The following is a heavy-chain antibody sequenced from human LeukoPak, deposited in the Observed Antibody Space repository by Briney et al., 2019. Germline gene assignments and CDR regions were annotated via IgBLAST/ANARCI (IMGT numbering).Heavy chain of an antibody. CDR3: ARYYDSSGYSDY. CDR1: GFTFSTYA. V-gene: IGHV3-23*01. D-gene: IGHD3-22*01. J-gene: IGHJ4*02. CDR2: ISGSSGNT. Sequence: GGSLRLSCATSGFTFSTYAMSWVRQAPGKGLEWVSAISGSSGNTYYADSVKGRFTISRDNAKNSLYLQMNSLRAEDTAVYYCARYYDSSGYSDYWGQGTLVTVSS.